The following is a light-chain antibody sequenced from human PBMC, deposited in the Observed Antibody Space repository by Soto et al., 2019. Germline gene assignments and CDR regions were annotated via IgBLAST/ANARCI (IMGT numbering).Light chain of an antibody. CDR3: QEYNSAPWT. Sequence: DIQMTQSPSSLSASVGDRVTITCRASQGISNFLAWYQQKPGKVPKLLIYAASTLQSGVPSRFSGSGSGTDFTLTITSLQPEDVATYCCQEYNSAPWTFGQGTKVDIK. V-gene: IGKV1-27*01. J-gene: IGKJ1*01. CDR2: AAS. CDR1: QGISNF.